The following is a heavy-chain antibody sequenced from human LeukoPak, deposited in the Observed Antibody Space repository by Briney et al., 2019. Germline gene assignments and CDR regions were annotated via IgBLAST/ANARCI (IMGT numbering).Heavy chain of an antibody. CDR2: IYYSGST. V-gene: IGHV4-59*08. CDR1: GDSISSYY. Sequence: SETLSLTCTVSGDSISSYYWSWIRQPPGKGLEWIGYIYYSGSTIYNPSLESRVTISVDTSKNQFSLRLSSVTAADTAVYYCARSMWPRNWFDPWGQGTLVTVSS. CDR3: ARSMWPRNWFDP. D-gene: IGHD2-21*01. J-gene: IGHJ5*02.